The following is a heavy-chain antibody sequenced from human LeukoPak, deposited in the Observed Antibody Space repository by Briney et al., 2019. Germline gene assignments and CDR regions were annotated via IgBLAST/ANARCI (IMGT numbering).Heavy chain of an antibody. CDR3: ARGRATMVYCFDY. CDR2: ISSSGSTI. V-gene: IGHV3-48*03. CDR1: GFTFSSYE. J-gene: IGHJ4*02. Sequence: GGSLRLSCAASGFTFSSYEMNWVRQAPGKGLEWVSYISSSGSTIYYADSVKGRFTISRDNAKNSLYLQMNSLSAEDTAVYYCARGRATMVYCFDYWGQGTLVTVSS. D-gene: IGHD4/OR15-4a*01.